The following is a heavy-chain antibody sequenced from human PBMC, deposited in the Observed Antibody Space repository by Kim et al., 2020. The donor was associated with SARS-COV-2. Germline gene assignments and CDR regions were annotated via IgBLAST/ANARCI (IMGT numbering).Heavy chain of an antibody. J-gene: IGHJ4*02. CDR1: GFTFGDYA. Sequence: GGSLRLSCTASGFTFGDYAMSWFRQAPGKGLEWVGFIRSKAYGGTTEYAASVKGRFTISRDDSKSIAYLQMNSLKTEDTAVYYCTRVRAGWLLWFGEPYYFDYWGQGTLVTVSS. V-gene: IGHV3-49*03. CDR3: TRVRAGWLLWFGEPYYFDY. D-gene: IGHD3-10*01. CDR2: IRSKAYGGTT.